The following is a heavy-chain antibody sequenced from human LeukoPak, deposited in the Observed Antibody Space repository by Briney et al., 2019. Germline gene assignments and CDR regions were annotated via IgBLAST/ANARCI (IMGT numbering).Heavy chain of an antibody. D-gene: IGHD1-1*01. V-gene: IGHV3-48*04. J-gene: IGHJ5*02. CDR1: GFTFSSYS. Sequence: GGSLRLSCTASGFTFSSYSMNWVRQAPGKGLEWVSYISSSGSTIYYADSVKGRFTISRDNAKNSLYLQMNSLRAEDTAVYYCARTGTKARGFDPWGQGTLVTVSS. CDR3: ARTGTKARGFDP. CDR2: ISSSGSTI.